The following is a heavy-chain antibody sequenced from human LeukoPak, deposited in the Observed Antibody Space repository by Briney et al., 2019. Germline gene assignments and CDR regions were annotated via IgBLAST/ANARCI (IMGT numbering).Heavy chain of an antibody. D-gene: IGHD1-26*01. CDR1: GASISSSAYY. J-gene: IGHJ6*03. V-gene: IGHV4-39*07. CDR2: IYYSGNT. CDR3: ARDHSCASYTYYYYYMDV. Sequence: SETLSLTCIISGASISSSAYYWGWIRQPPGKGLEWIGTIYYSGNTYYNPSLQSRVTISVDTSKNQFSLKLSAVTAADTAVYYCARDHSCASYTYYYYYMDVWGKGTTVTVSS.